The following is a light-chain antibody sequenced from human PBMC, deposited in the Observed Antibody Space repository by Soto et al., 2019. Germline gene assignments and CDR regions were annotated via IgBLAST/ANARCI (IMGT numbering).Light chain of an antibody. J-gene: IGKJ1*01. CDR2: AAS. CDR3: QKYNSAPRT. CDR1: QGISNY. V-gene: IGKV1-27*01. Sequence: DFQMTQSPSSLSASVGDRVTITCRASQGISNYLAWYQQKPGKVPKLLIYAASTLQSGVPSRFSGSGSGTESTLTISSRQPEDVATYYCQKYNSAPRTFGQGTKVEIK.